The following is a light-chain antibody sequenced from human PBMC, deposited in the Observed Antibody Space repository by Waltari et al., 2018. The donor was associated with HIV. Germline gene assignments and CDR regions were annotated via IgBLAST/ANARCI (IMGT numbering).Light chain of an antibody. J-gene: IGKJ3*01. Sequence: EIVMTQSPATLSVPPGDRATLSCRASQSVSSNLAWYQQKPGQAPRLLIHGASTRATGIPARFSGSGSGTEFTLTISSLQSEDFAVYYCQQYNNWPPFTFGPGTKVDIK. CDR2: GAS. CDR1: QSVSSN. CDR3: QQYNNWPPFT. V-gene: IGKV3-15*01.